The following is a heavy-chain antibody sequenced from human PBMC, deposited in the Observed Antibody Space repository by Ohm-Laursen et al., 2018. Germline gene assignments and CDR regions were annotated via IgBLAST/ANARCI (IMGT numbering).Heavy chain of an antibody. CDR1: GFTFSSYW. CDR3: ARDPNAMDV. CDR2: INIDGSST. Sequence: SLRPSCAASGFTFSSYWMHWVRQAPGKGLVWVSRINIDGSSTTYADSVKGRFTISRDNAKNTLYLQMSSLRAEDTAVYYCARDPNAMDVWGQGTTVTVSS. J-gene: IGHJ6*02. V-gene: IGHV3-74*03.